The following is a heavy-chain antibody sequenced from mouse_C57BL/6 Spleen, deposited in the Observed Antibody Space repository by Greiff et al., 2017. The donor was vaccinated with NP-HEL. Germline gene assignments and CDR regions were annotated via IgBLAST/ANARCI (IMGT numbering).Heavy chain of an antibody. J-gene: IGHJ1*03. D-gene: IGHD1-1*01. CDR3: ARGGTTTRYFDV. CDR1: GYTFTSYW. V-gene: IGHV1-50*01. Sequence: VQLQQSGAELVKPGASVKLSCKASGYTFTSYWMQWVKQRPGQGLEWIGEIDPSDSYTNYNQKFKGKATLTVDTSSSTAYMQLSSLTSEDSAVYYCARGGTTTRYFDVWGTGTTVTVSS. CDR2: IDPSDSYT.